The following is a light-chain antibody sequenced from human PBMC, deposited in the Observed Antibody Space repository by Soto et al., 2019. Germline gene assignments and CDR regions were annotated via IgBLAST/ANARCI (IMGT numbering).Light chain of an antibody. CDR1: QSLLHSNGYNY. CDR2: LGS. CDR3: VQALQTPVFT. V-gene: IGKV2-28*01. J-gene: IGKJ3*01. Sequence: DIVMTQSPLSLPVTPGEPASISCRSSQSLLHSNGYNYLDWYLQKPGQSPQLLIYLGSNRASGGTDTFSGSGSGTDFTLNISRVEAEDVEVYDCVQALQTPVFTFGPGTKVDIK.